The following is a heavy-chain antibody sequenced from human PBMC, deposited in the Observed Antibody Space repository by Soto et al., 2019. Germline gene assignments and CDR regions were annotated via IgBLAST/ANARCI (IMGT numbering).Heavy chain of an antibody. V-gene: IGHV3-30*03. Sequence: QVQLVESGGGVVQPGRSLRLSCAASGFTFSNHGMHWVRQAPGKGLEWVAVISYDNSDKYYADSVKGRFTISRDNSKNTLYLQMNSLRLEDTAVYYCATWGEVAGGIFDYWGQGTLVTVSS. CDR2: ISYDNSDK. D-gene: IGHD6-19*01. J-gene: IGHJ4*02. CDR1: GFTFSNHG. CDR3: ATWGEVAGGIFDY.